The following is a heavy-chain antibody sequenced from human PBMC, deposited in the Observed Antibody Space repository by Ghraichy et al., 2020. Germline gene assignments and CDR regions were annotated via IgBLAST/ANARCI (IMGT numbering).Heavy chain of an antibody. J-gene: IGHJ4*02. CDR3: VDGIAL. CDR2: FYKTGTT. Sequence: SQTLSLTCSVSGGSIINDHWSWVRQPPGKGLEWNGYFYKTGTTNYNPSLNSRVTISVDTSKRQLSLKLTSVTAADTAVYSCVDGIALWGQGTIVIVSS. CDR1: GGSIINDH. V-gene: IGHV4-59*01. D-gene: IGHD2-21*01.